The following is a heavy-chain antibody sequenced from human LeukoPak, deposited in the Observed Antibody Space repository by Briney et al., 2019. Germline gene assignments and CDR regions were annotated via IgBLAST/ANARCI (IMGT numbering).Heavy chain of an antibody. CDR3: AREEYGDYVGYFDY. J-gene: IGHJ4*02. Sequence: GGSLRLSCAASGFTVSSNYMSWVRQAPGMGLEWVSVIYSGGSTYYADSVKGRFTISRDNSKNTLYLQMNSLRAEDTAVYYRAREEYGDYVGYFDYWGQGTLVTVSS. CDR2: IYSGGST. CDR1: GFTVSSNY. V-gene: IGHV3-66*02. D-gene: IGHD4-17*01.